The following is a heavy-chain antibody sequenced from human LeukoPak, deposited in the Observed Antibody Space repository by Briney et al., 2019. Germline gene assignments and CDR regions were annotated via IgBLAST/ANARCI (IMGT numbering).Heavy chain of an antibody. CDR3: ARGEYCSSTSCYQGWFDP. CDR1: GFTFSSYA. D-gene: IGHD2-2*01. Sequence: GGSLRLSCAASGFTFSSYAMHWVRQAPGKGLEWVAVISYDGSNKYYADSVKGRFTISRDNSKNTLYLQMNSLRAEDTAVYYCARGEYCSSTSCYQGWFDPWGQGTLVTVSS. CDR2: ISYDGSNK. V-gene: IGHV3-30*04. J-gene: IGHJ5*02.